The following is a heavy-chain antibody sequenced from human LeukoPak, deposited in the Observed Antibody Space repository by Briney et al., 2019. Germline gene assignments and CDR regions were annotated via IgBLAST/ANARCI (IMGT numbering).Heavy chain of an antibody. D-gene: IGHD2-2*01. CDR2: IGGSGYTT. CDR3: AKCMEPAARGSFDY. V-gene: IGHV3-23*01. Sequence: PGGSLRLSCAASGXTFNSYAVSWVRQAPGKGLEWVSAIGGSGYTTYYADSVKGRFTISRDNSKNTLYLQVNSLRAEDTAVYYCAKCMEPAARGSFDYWGQGTLVTVSS. CDR1: GXTFNSYA. J-gene: IGHJ4*02.